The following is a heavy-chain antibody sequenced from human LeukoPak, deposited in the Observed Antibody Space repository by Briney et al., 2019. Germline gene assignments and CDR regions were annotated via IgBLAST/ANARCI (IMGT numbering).Heavy chain of an antibody. CDR1: GFTFSSYS. CDR2: ISSSSSYI. J-gene: IGHJ3*02. D-gene: IGHD2-15*01. V-gene: IGHV3-21*01. CDR3: ARFVVVVVAVPDAFDI. Sequence: GGSLRLSCAASGFTFSSYSMNWVRQAPGKGLEWVSSISSSSSYIYYADSVKGRFTISRDNAKNSLYLQMNSLRAEDTAVYYCARFVVVVVAVPDAFDIWGQGTMVTVSS.